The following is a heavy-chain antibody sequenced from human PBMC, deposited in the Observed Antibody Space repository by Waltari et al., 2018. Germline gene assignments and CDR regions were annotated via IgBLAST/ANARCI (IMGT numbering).Heavy chain of an antibody. V-gene: IGHV3-30*02. CDR3: AKVGVGLTTWYPFDV. Sequence: QVHLVESGGGVVQPGGSLRLSCAASGFTFSDYGMHWVRQAPGKGLEWVAFIRYDASAIYYRDSVKGRFTISRDNSKNTLFLQMSSLRPEDTAVYYCAKVGVGLTTWYPFDVWGQGTMVTVSS. D-gene: IGHD1-1*01. CDR1: GFTFSDYG. J-gene: IGHJ3*01. CDR2: IRYDASAI.